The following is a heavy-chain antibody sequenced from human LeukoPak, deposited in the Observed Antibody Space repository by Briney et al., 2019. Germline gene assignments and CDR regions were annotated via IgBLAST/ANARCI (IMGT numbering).Heavy chain of an antibody. V-gene: IGHV3-30*18. CDR1: GFTFSSYG. D-gene: IGHD1-1*01. CDR2: MAEDGSIE. J-gene: IGHJ4*02. Sequence: PGGSLRLSCAASGFTFSSYGMHCVRQAPGKGLEWVAFMAEDGSIEKYTDSVKGRFTISRDNSNNTLYLRMNSLRAEDTGVYYCAKDRETTSSGTFDSWGQGTLVTVSS. CDR3: AKDRETTSSGTFDS.